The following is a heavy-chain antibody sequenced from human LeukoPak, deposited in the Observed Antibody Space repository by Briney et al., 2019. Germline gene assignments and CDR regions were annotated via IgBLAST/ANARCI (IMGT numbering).Heavy chain of an antibody. J-gene: IGHJ4*02. CDR1: GYSFTSYW. CDR2: IYPDDSDT. V-gene: IGHV5-51*01. D-gene: IGHD6-19*01. Sequence: GSLKISCKGSGYSFTSYWIAWVRQMPGKGLEWMGIIYPDDSDTRYGPSFQGQVTITADKSISTAYLQWSSLKASDNAMYYCARQRRSSGWPNDYWGQGTLVTVSS. CDR3: ARQRRSSGWPNDY.